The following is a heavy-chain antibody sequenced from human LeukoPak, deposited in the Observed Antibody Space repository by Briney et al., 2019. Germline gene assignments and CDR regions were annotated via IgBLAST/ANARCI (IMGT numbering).Heavy chain of an antibody. V-gene: IGHV3-23*01. CDR2: ISGSGGST. J-gene: IGHJ4*02. CDR1: GFTFSSYA. D-gene: IGHD1-26*01. Sequence: GGSLRLSCAASGFTFSSYAMSWVCQAPGKGLEWVSGISGSGGSTYYADSVKGRFTISRDDSKNTLYLQMNSLRGEDTAVYYCAKAVSGSYSFDYWGQGTLVTVSS. CDR3: AKAVSGSYSFDY.